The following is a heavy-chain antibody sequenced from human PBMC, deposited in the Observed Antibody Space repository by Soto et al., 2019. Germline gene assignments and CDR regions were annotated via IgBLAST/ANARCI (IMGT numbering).Heavy chain of an antibody. CDR1: GFTFSSYA. Sequence: GGSLRLSCSASGFTFSSYAMHWVRQAPGKGLEYVSAISSNGGSTYYADSVKGRFTISRDNSKNTLYLQMSSLRAEDTAVYYCVKEFYYDSSGYYPAGAFDIWGQGTMVTVSS. CDR3: VKEFYYDSSGYYPAGAFDI. J-gene: IGHJ3*02. CDR2: ISSNGGST. V-gene: IGHV3-64D*06. D-gene: IGHD3-22*01.